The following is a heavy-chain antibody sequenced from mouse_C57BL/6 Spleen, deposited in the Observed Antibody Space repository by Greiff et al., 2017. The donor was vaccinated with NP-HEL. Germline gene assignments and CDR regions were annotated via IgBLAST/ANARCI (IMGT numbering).Heavy chain of an antibody. CDR1: GFTFSSYA. J-gene: IGHJ1*03. D-gene: IGHD1-1*01. V-gene: IGHV5-4*03. CDR2: ISDGGSYT. Sequence: EVKVVESGGGLVKPGGSLKLSCAASGFTFSSYAMSWVRQTPEKRLEWVATISDGGSYTYYPDNVKGRFTISRDNAKNTLYLQMSHLKSEDTAMYYCARGIHYYGSSYWYFDVWGTGTTVTVSS. CDR3: ARGIHYYGSSYWYFDV.